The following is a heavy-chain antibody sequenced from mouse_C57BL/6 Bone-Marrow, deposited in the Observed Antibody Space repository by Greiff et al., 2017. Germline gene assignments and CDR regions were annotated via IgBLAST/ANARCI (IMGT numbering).Heavy chain of an antibody. D-gene: IGHD1-1*01. J-gene: IGHJ3*01. V-gene: IGHV2-2*01. Sequence: QVQLKESGPGLVQPSQSLSITCTVSGFSLTSYGVHWVRQSPGKGLEWLGVIWSGGSTDYNAAFISRLSISKDNSKSQVFFKMNSLQADDTAIYYCARIYYYGSSPGFAYWGQGTLVTVSA. CDR1: GFSLTSYG. CDR2: IWSGGST. CDR3: ARIYYYGSSPGFAY.